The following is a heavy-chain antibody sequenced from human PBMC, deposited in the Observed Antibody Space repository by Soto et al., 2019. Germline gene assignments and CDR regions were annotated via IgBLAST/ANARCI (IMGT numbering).Heavy chain of an antibody. D-gene: IGHD5-12*01. CDR2: IWYDGSNK. J-gene: IGHJ6*02. Sequence: PGGSLRLSCAASGLTFSSYGMHWVRQAPGKGLEWVAVIWYDGSNKYYADSVKGRFTISRDNSKNTLYLQMNSLRAEATAVYYCARDGYRGRFLDSYLANYYYYYYYGIDVWGQGTTVTVSS. V-gene: IGHV3-33*01. CDR1: GLTFSSYG. CDR3: ARDGYRGRFLDSYLANYYYYYYYGIDV.